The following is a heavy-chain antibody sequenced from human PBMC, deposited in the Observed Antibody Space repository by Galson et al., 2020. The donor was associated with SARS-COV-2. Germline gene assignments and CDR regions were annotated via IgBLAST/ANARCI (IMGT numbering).Heavy chain of an antibody. V-gene: IGHV3-23*01. CDR2: ISGSGGVT. CDR3: AKKPPVASYYFDD. J-gene: IGHJ4*02. CDR1: GFTFSSYW. Sequence: GESLKISCAASGFTFSSYWMHWVRQAPGKGLVWVSSISGSGGVTFSGDSAKGRFAISRDNSKNILYLQMDSLRAEDTAIYYCAKKPPVASYYFDDWGQGTLVTVSS. D-gene: IGHD2-21*01.